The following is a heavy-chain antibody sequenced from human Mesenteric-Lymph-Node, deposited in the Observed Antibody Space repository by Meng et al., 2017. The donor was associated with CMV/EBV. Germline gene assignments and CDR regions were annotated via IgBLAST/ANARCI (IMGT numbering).Heavy chain of an antibody. Sequence: QLQLQESGPGLEKPSETLSLTCTVSGGSISSSSYYWGWIRQPPGKGLEWIGYIYYSGSTYYYNPSLETRVTISVDTSKNQFSLKLSSVTAADTAVYYCARHSALLVTNFDYWGQGTLVTVSS. D-gene: IGHD5-18*01. CDR1: GGSISSSSYY. J-gene: IGHJ4*02. CDR2: IYYSGSTY. CDR3: ARHSALLVTNFDY. V-gene: IGHV4-39*01.